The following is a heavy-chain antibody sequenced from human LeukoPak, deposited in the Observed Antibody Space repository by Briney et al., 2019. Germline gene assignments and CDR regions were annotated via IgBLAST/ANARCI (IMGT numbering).Heavy chain of an antibody. D-gene: IGHD6-6*01. CDR2: ISSSSSTI. CDR3: ASTVYSSSLDY. J-gene: IGHJ4*02. CDR1: GFTFSSYS. Sequence: GGSLRLSCAASGFTFSSYSMNWVRQAPGKGLEWVSYISSSSSTIYYADSVKGRFTISRDNAKNSLHLQMNSLRAEDTAVYYCASTVYSSSLDYWGQGTLVTVSS. V-gene: IGHV3-48*01.